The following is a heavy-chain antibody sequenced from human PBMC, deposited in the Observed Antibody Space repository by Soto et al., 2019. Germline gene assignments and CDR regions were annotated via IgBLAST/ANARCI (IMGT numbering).Heavy chain of an antibody. D-gene: IGHD2-2*01. J-gene: IGHJ4*02. CDR1: GGSFSGYY. V-gene: IGHV4-34*01. CDR3: ARAPAGPTNPKKNYFDY. Sequence: ETLSLTCAVYGGSFSGYYWSWIRQPPGKGLEWIGEINHSGSTNYNPSLKSRVTISVDTSKNQFSLKLSSVTAADTAVYYCARAPAGPTNPKKNYFDYWGQGTLVTVSS. CDR2: INHSGST.